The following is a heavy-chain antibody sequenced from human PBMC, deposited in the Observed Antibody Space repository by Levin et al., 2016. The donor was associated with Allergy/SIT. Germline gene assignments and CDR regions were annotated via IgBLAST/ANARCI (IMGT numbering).Heavy chain of an antibody. CDR2: ISSDSDTI. CDR3: AKKYSSGWSHFDY. Sequence: GESLKISCVASGSTFSGSSMSWIRQAPGKGLEWVTYISSDSDTIYYADSVRGRFTISRDNAKKSLYLQMNTLGAEDTAMYYCAKKYSSGWSHFDYWGQGTLVTVSS. CDR1: GSTFSGSS. D-gene: IGHD6-19*01. V-gene: IGHV3-11*01. J-gene: IGHJ4*02.